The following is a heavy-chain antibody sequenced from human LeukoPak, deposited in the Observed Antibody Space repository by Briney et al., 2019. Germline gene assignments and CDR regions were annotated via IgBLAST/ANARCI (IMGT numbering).Heavy chain of an antibody. D-gene: IGHD6-6*01. Sequence: PGGSLRLSCAASGFTFTSYTMNWVRQASGKGLEWVSSITSSSTYIYYADSVKGRFTISRDNAKNSLYLQMNSLRAEDTAVYYCARGAYSSSSGGYYFDYWGQGTLVTVSS. CDR3: ARGAYSSSSGGYYFDY. CDR1: GFTFTSYT. CDR2: ITSSSTYI. V-gene: IGHV3-21*01. J-gene: IGHJ4*02.